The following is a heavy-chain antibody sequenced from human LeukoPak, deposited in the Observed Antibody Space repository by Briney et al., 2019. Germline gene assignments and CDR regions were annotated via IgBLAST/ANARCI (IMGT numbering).Heavy chain of an antibody. V-gene: IGHV3-9*01. CDR2: ICWNSGSI. CDR1: GFTFDDYA. Sequence: GRSLRLSCAASGFTFDDYAMHWVRQAPGKGLEWVSGICWNSGSIGYADSVKGRFTISRDNAKNSLYLQMNSLRAEDTALYYCAKDLGSSNYYGMDVWGQGTTVTVSS. D-gene: IGHD6-6*01. CDR3: AKDLGSSNYYGMDV. J-gene: IGHJ6*02.